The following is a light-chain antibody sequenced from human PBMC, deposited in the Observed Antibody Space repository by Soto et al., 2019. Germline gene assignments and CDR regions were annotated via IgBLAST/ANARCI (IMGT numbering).Light chain of an antibody. CDR1: HDINSY. Sequence: DIQLTQSPSFLSASVGDRVTITCRASHDINSYLAWYQQSPGKAPKLLIYAASTLHNAVPSRFSGGGSGTDFSLTISSLQPEDFPTYYCQHLMTYPRTFGQGTTVEF. J-gene: IGKJ1*01. CDR2: AAS. CDR3: QHLMTYPRT. V-gene: IGKV1-9*01.